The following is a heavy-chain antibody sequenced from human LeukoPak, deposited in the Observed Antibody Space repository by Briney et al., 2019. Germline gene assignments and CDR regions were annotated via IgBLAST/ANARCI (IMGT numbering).Heavy chain of an antibody. J-gene: IGHJ4*02. Sequence: GGSLRLSCAASGFTFSGYGMHWVRQAPGKGLEWVAVISDDGSYKYYADSVQGRFTIPRDNSKNTLYLQMNSLRHDDTAVYYCAKWDFDYWGQGPLVTVSS. V-gene: IGHV3-30*18. CDR1: GFTFSGYG. CDR2: ISDDGSYK. CDR3: AKWDFDY.